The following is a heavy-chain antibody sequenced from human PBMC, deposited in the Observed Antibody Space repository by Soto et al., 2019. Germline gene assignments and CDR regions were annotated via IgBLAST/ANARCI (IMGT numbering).Heavy chain of an antibody. CDR2: IYTDGSST. J-gene: IGHJ4*02. CDR3: ATLNSFGSDY. Sequence: GESLRLSCAASGFTFSSYWMHWVRQAPGKGLVWVSCIYTDGSSTTYADSVKGRFTISRDNAKSTLYLQMNSLRAEDTAVYYCATLNSFGSDYWGPGXLVTVYS. CDR1: GFTFSSYW. V-gene: IGHV3-74*01. D-gene: IGHD5-18*01.